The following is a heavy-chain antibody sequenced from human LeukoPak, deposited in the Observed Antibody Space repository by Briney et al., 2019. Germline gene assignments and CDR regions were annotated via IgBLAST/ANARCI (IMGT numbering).Heavy chain of an antibody. Sequence: GGSLRLSCAASAFTFCTYSMNWVRQPPGKGLERLSYISSSSSTIYYADSVKGRFTISRDNAKNSLYLQMNSLRDEDTAVYYCARGASRGFDYWGHGTLVTVSS. CDR3: ARGASRGFDY. J-gene: IGHJ4*01. D-gene: IGHD5-24*01. V-gene: IGHV3-48*02. CDR1: AFTFCTYS. CDR2: ISSSSSTI.